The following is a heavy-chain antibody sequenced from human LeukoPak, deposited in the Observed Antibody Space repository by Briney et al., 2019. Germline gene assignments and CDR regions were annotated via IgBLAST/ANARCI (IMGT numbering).Heavy chain of an antibody. CDR1: GASISSNIYY. V-gene: IGHV4-39*01. Sequence: SETLSLTCTVSGASISSNIYYWGWIRQPPGKGLEWIGSICYSGRTYYNPSLKSRVTISVDTSKNQFSLKLSSVAAADTAVYYCARRGGANWFDPWGQGTLVTVSS. J-gene: IGHJ5*02. CDR3: ARRGGANWFDP. D-gene: IGHD3-10*01. CDR2: ICYSGRT.